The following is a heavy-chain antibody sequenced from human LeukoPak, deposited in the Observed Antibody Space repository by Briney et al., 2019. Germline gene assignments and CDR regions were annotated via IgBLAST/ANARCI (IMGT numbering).Heavy chain of an antibody. CDR2: MYTGGGT. CDR3: AALLSTGTSAHFDY. CDR1: GFTVSSNY. J-gene: IGHJ4*02. V-gene: IGHV3-66*01. Sequence: GGSLRLSCAVSGFTVSSNYMTWVRQAPGKGLEWVSIMYTGGGTYYADSVKGRFTIFRDNSKNTLHLQMNRLRAEDPAVPSCAALLSTGTSAHFDYWGKGTLVSVSS. D-gene: IGHD2-8*02.